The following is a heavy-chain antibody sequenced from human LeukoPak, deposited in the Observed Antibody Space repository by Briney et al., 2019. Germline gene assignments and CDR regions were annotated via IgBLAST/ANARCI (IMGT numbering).Heavy chain of an antibody. Sequence: SVKVSCKASGFTFTSSAVQWVRQARGQRLEWIGWIVVGSGNTNYAQKFQERVTITRDMSTSTAYMELSSLRSEDTAVHYCAARYSGYEIDYWGQGTLVTVSS. CDR3: AARYSGYEIDY. CDR1: GFTFTSSA. D-gene: IGHD5-12*01. V-gene: IGHV1-58*01. J-gene: IGHJ4*02. CDR2: IVVGSGNT.